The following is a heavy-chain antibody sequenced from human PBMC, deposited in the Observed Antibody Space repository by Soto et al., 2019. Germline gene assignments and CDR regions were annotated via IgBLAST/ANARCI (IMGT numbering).Heavy chain of an antibody. CDR2: ISGSGGST. Sequence: EVQLLESGGGLVQPGGSLRLSCAASGFTFSSYAMSWVRQAPGKGLEWVSAISGSGGSTYYADSVKGRFTLSRDNSKNTLDLQMNSLRGEDTVVYYCAKDSWELPRRGAFDYWGQGPLVTVSS. V-gene: IGHV3-23*01. CDR1: GFTFSSYA. J-gene: IGHJ4*02. CDR3: AKDSWELPRRGAFDY. D-gene: IGHD1-26*01.